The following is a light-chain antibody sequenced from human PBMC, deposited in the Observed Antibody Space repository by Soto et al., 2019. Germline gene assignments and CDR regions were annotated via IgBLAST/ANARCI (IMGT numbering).Light chain of an antibody. CDR1: QDIQKW. V-gene: IGKV1-12*01. CDR2: AAP. J-gene: IGKJ3*01. Sequence: DIQMTQSPSSVSASVGDTINITCRASQDIQKWLAWYQQKPGKAPKVLIYAAPNLESGVSSRFSGSGSGTEFSLTISRLQIEDFATYVCHQASSFPYTFGPGTKVDIK. CDR3: HQASSFPYT.